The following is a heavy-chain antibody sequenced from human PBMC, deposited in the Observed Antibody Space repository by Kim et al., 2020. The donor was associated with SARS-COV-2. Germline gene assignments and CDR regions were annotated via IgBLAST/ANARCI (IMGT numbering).Heavy chain of an antibody. D-gene: IGHD5-12*01. J-gene: IGHJ4*02. CDR3: ARDQRWLRPYYFDY. V-gene: IGHV3-21*01. CDR1: GFTFSSYS. CDR2: ISSSSSYI. Sequence: GGSLRLSCAASGFTFSSYSMNWVRQAPGKGLEWVSSISSSSSYIYYADSVKGRFTISRDNAKNSLYLQMNSLRAEDTAVYYCARDQRWLRPYYFDYWGQGTLVTVSS.